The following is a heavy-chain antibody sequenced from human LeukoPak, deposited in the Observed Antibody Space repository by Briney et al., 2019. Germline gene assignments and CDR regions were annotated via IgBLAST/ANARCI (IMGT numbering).Heavy chain of an antibody. CDR2: IYTSGST. CDR1: GGSISSYY. CDR3: AREVAAAGTYYMDV. D-gene: IGHD6-13*01. J-gene: IGHJ6*03. Sequence: SETLSLTCTVSGGSISSYYWSWIRQPAGKGLEWMGRIYTSGSTNYNPSLKSRVTMSVDTSKNQFSLKLSSVTAADTAVYYCAREVAAAGTYYMDVWGKGTTVTVSS. V-gene: IGHV4-4*07.